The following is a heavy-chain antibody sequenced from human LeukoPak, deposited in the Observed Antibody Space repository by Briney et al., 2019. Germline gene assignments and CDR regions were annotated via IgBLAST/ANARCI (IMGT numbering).Heavy chain of an antibody. Sequence: GGSLRLSCAASGFTFSSYGTSWVRQAPGKGLEWVSAISGSGGSTYYADSVKGRFTISRDNSKNTLYLQMNSLRAEDTAVYYCAKGTTVDFDYWGQGTLVTVSS. V-gene: IGHV3-23*01. D-gene: IGHD4-23*01. J-gene: IGHJ4*02. CDR1: GFTFSSYG. CDR3: AKGTTVDFDY. CDR2: ISGSGGST.